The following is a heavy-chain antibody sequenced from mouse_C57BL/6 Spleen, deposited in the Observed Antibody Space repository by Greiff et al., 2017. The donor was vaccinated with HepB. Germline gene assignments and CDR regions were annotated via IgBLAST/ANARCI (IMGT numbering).Heavy chain of an antibody. D-gene: IGHD2-3*01. CDR1: GFTFSDYG. Sequence: EVKLMESGGGLVKPGGSLKLSCAASGFTFSDYGMHWVRQAPEKGLEWVAYISSGSSTIYYADTVKGRFTISRDNAKNTLFLQMTSLRSEDTAMYYCARATDGYSYYFDYWGQGTTLTVSS. CDR3: ARATDGYSYYFDY. CDR2: ISSGSSTI. V-gene: IGHV5-17*01. J-gene: IGHJ2*01.